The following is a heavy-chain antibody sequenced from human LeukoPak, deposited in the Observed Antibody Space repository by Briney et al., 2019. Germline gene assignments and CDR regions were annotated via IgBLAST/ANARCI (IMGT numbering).Heavy chain of an antibody. Sequence: GGSLRLSCAASGFTFNTYAMGWVRQAPGRGLGWVPGISGNGGSTYYEDSVKGRFTISRDHSKNTLYLQMNSLRAEDKAVFYCAKRDYSDSTTYFPFFDHWGQGTLDTVSS. CDR3: AKRDYSDSTTYFPFFDH. V-gene: IGHV3-23*01. D-gene: IGHD3-22*01. J-gene: IGHJ4*02. CDR2: ISGNGGST. CDR1: GFTFNTYA.